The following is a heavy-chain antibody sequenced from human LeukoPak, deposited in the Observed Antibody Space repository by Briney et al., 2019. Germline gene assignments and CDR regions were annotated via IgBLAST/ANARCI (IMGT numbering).Heavy chain of an antibody. V-gene: IGHV4-34*01. CDR1: GGSFSGYY. J-gene: IGHJ4*02. Sequence: SETLSLTCAVYGGSFSGYYWSWIRQPPGKGLEWIGEINRSGSTNYNPSLKSRVAISVDTSKNQFSLKPSSVTAADTAVYYCARGRSSSWYKVGYYFDYWGQGTLVTVSS. CDR3: ARGRSSSWYKVGYYFDY. D-gene: IGHD6-13*01. CDR2: INRSGST.